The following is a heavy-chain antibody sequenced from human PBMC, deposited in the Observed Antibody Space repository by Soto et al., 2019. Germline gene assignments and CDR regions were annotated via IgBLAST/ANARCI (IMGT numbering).Heavy chain of an antibody. J-gene: IGHJ6*02. CDR1: GFPFSDSY. CDR2: ITISGNTV. V-gene: IGHV3-11*01. CDR3: ARVSWREKYGMDV. Sequence: GGSLRLSCAASGFPFSDSYMSWIRQAPGKGLEWISYITISGNTVYYADSLKGRFTISRDNAKNSLYLQMNRLRAEDTTVYYCARVSWREKYGMDVWGQGTTVTVSS.